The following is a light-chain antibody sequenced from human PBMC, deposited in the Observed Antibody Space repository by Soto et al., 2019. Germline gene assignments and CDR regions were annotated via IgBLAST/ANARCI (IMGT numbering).Light chain of an antibody. CDR2: GAS. CDR3: LYYGNGVDT. V-gene: IGKV3-20*01. J-gene: IGKJ2*01. CDR1: EVVTTKF. Sequence: EIVLTQSPGSLSLSPGESATLSCRASEVVTTKFIAWYQQQPGQPPRLLIFGASSRAAGIPDRFTGIGSGTDFSLAISRLEPEDSSGYFCLYYGNGVDTFGQGTKLEI.